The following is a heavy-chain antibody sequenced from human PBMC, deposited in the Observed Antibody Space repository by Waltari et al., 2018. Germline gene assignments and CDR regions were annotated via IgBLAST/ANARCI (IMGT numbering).Heavy chain of an antibody. Sequence: EFQLVESGGALVQPGGSLRLSCSASGFTFTNYAMNWVRQAPGKGWDWFSYLSCRSRAIFYADPVKGRFTGARDNAKNSLFLQMNSLRAEDTAVYYCARDPSLGNKYYSYFDFWGQGSLVTVSS. CDR1: GFTFTNYA. V-gene: IGHV3-48*01. CDR2: LSCRSRAI. D-gene: IGHD4-4*01. J-gene: IGHJ4*02. CDR3: ARDPSLGNKYYSYFDF.